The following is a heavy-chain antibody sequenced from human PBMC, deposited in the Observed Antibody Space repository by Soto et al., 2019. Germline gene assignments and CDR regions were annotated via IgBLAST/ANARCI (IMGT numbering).Heavy chain of an antibody. CDR2: IKQDGSEK. CDR3: ARDRDTAMAYFDY. CDR1: GFAFSSYW. D-gene: IGHD5-18*01. J-gene: IGHJ4*02. V-gene: IGHV3-7*03. Sequence: GGSLRLSCGASGFAFSSYWMSWFRQAPGKGLEWVANIKQDGSEKYYVDSVKGRFTISRDNAKNSLYLQMDSLRAEDTAVYYCARDRDTAMAYFDYWGQGTLVTVSS.